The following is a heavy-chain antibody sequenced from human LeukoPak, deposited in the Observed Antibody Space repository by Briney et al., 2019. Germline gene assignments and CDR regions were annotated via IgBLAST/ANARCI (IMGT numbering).Heavy chain of an antibody. CDR3: ARQSYTVTAWFDP. Sequence: SETLSLTCTVSGDSISSSSSYWGWIRQPPGKGLEWIGSIFYSGSTFYNPSLKSRVTISVDTSKNQFSLKLSSVTAADTAVYYCARQSYTVTAWFDPWGQGTLVTVSS. V-gene: IGHV4-39*01. CDR1: GDSISSSSSY. J-gene: IGHJ5*02. D-gene: IGHD4-17*01. CDR2: IFYSGST.